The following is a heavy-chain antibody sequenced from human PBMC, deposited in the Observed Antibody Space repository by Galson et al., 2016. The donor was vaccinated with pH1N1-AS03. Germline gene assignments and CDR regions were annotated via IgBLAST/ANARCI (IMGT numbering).Heavy chain of an antibody. CDR2: ISGNTLKK. CDR1: GFNFEKYA. Sequence: SLRLSCAASGFNFEKYAMHWVRQAPGKGLEWVSGISGNTLKKTYAASVKGRFTISRDNAENSLYLQMDSLRPEDTALYYCAKDMEEWRVDAFHVWGQGAMVIVSS. CDR3: AKDMEEWRVDAFHV. D-gene: IGHD3-3*01. V-gene: IGHV3-9*01. J-gene: IGHJ3*01.